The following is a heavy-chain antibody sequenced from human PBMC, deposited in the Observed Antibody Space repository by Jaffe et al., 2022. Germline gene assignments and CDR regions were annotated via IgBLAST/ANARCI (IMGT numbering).Heavy chain of an antibody. J-gene: IGHJ6*03. Sequence: QVQLVQSGAEVKKPGASVKVSCKASGYTFTGYYMHWVRQAPGQGLEWMGWINPNSGGTNYAQKFQGRVTMTRDTSISTAYMELSRLRSDDTAVYYCARDPTVSTGYYYYYYYMDVWGKGTTVTVSS. CDR1: GYTFTGYY. CDR3: ARDPTVSTGYYYYYYYMDV. D-gene: IGHD4-17*01. V-gene: IGHV1-2*02. CDR2: INPNSGGT.